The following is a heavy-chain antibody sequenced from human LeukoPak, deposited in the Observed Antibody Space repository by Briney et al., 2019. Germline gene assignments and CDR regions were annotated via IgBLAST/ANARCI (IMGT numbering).Heavy chain of an antibody. CDR3: AGGTSSWYGTTPMDY. CDR2: IYTSGST. J-gene: IGHJ4*02. CDR1: GGSISSYY. Sequence: PSETLSLTCTVSGGSISSYYWSWIRQPAGKGLEWIGRIYTSGSTNYNPSPKSRVTMSVDTSKNQFSLKLSSVTAADTAVYYCAGGTSSWYGTTPMDYWGQGTLVTVSS. D-gene: IGHD6-13*01. V-gene: IGHV4-4*07.